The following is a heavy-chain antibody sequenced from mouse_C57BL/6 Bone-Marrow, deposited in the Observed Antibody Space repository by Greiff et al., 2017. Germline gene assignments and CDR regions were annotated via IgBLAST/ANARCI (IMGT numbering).Heavy chain of an antibody. CDR1: GFTFSSYA. CDR2: ISDGGSYT. Sequence: EVMLVESGGGLVKPGGSLKLSCAASGFTFSSYAMSWVRQTPEKRLEWVATISDGGSYTYYPDNVKGRFTISRDNAKNNLYLQMSHLKSEDTAMYYCAGGRGWALRWFAYWGQGTLVTVSA. J-gene: IGHJ3*01. CDR3: AGGRGWALRWFAY. D-gene: IGHD1-1*01. V-gene: IGHV5-4*03.